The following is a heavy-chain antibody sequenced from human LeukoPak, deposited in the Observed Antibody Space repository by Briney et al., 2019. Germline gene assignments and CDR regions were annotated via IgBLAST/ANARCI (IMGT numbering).Heavy chain of an antibody. CDR1: GFTFSSYA. CDR3: AKGGSITLIVVITHFDY. D-gene: IGHD3-22*01. Sequence: GGSLRLSCGASGFTFSSYAMSWVRQAPGKGLEWVSAISGRGGTTYYAVSVKGRFTISRDNSKNTLYVQMTSLRADDTAIYYCAKGGSITLIVVITHFDYWGQGTLVTVSS. J-gene: IGHJ4*02. CDR2: ISGRGGTT. V-gene: IGHV3-23*01.